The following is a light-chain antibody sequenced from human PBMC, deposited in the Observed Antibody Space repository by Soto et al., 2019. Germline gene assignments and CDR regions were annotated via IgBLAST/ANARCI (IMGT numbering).Light chain of an antibody. CDR1: QSISIH. CDR3: MQRNNWPRT. V-gene: IGKV3-11*01. J-gene: IGKJ1*01. CDR2: DAS. Sequence: ETFLTQSPAILSLSPGERATLSCRASQSISIHLAWFQQKPGQAPRLLIYDASKRATGIPARFSGDVSGTDFTITISSLEHEDSSIYYCMQRNNWPRTFGQGTKVEVK.